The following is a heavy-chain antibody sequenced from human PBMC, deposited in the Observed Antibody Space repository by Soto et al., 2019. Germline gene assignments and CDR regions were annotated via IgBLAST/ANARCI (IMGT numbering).Heavy chain of an antibody. Sequence: PGGSLRLSCAASGFTFSSYSMNWVRQAPGKGLEWVSSISSSSSYIYYVDSVKGRFTISRDNAKNSLYLQMNSLRAEDTAVYYCARVEADCSSTSCYKIYYYYYMDVWGKGTTVTVSS. CDR1: GFTFSSYS. V-gene: IGHV3-21*01. CDR3: ARVEADCSSTSCYKIYYYYYMDV. CDR2: ISSSSSYI. J-gene: IGHJ6*03. D-gene: IGHD2-2*02.